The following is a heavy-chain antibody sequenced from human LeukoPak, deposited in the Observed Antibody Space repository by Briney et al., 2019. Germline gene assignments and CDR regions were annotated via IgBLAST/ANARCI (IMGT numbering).Heavy chain of an antibody. J-gene: IGHJ4*02. Sequence: KTGGSLRLSCAASGFTYSIYWMNWVRQAPGKGLEWVSSISTVSRYIYYADSVKGRFTISRDNAKSLLYLQMNNLRAEDTAVYYCARVIEDSGSYFCDYWGQGTLVTVSS. CDR2: ISTVSRYI. V-gene: IGHV3-21*06. CDR1: GFTYSIYW. D-gene: IGHD1-26*01. CDR3: ARVIEDSGSYFCDY.